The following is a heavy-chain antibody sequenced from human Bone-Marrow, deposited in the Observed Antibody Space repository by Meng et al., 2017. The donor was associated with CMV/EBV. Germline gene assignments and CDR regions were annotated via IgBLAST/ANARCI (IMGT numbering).Heavy chain of an antibody. D-gene: IGHD2-2*01. CDR3: ARDRLRGVVVPAATLNWFDP. CDR2: ISSSSSYI. CDR1: GFTFSSYS. J-gene: IGHJ5*02. Sequence: GESLKISCAASGFTFSSYSMNWVRQAPGKGLEWVSSISSSSSYIYYADSVKGRFTISRENAKNSLYLQMNSLRAEDTAVYYCARDRLRGVVVPAATLNWFDPWGQGTLVTVSS. V-gene: IGHV3-21*01.